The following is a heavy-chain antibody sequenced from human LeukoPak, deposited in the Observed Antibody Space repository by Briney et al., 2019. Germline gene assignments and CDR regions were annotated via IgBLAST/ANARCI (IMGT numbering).Heavy chain of an antibody. CDR1: GFTFSDHA. V-gene: IGHV3-30*04. CDR2: ISYHARDQ. CDR3: AAQPCINGICYLGY. J-gene: IGHJ4*02. Sequence: GGSLGLSCTASGFTFSDHAMHWVRQAPGKGLEWVTVISYHARDQFYADSVKGRFTVSRDNSRNILYLQMNSLRAEDSAVYYCAAQPCINGICYLGYWGQGALVTVSS. D-gene: IGHD2-8*01.